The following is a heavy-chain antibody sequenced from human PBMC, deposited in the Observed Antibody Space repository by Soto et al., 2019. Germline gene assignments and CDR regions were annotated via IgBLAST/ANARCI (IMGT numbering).Heavy chain of an antibody. CDR3: ARHASARHGGNWFDP. CDR2: IYYSGST. V-gene: IGHV4-39*01. D-gene: IGHD3-16*01. Sequence: TSETLSLTCTVSGGSISSSSYYWGWIRQPPGKGLEWIGSIYYSGSTYYNPSLKSRVTISVDTSKNQFSLKLSSVTAADTAVYYCARHASARHGGNWFDPWGQGTLVTVSS. CDR1: GGSISSSSYY. J-gene: IGHJ5*02.